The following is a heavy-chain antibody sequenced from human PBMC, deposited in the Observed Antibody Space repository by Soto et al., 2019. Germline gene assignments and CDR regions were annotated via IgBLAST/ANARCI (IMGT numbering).Heavy chain of an antibody. D-gene: IGHD6-19*01. CDR3: AKGPYSSGWYEIDY. CDR1: GFTFSSYA. CDR2: ISGSGGST. J-gene: IGHJ4*02. V-gene: IGHV3-23*01. Sequence: LRLSCAASGFTFSSYAMSWVRQAPGKGLEWVSAISGSGGSTYYADSVKGRFTISRDNSKNTLYLQMNSLRAEDTAVYYCAKGPYSSGWYEIDYWGQGTLVTVSS.